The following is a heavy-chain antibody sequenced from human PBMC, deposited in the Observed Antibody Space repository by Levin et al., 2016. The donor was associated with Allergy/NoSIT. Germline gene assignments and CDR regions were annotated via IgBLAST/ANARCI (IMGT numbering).Heavy chain of an antibody. Sequence: VRQAPGKGLEWVAVISFDGSNKYYADSVKGRFTISRDNSKNTLYLQMNSLRAEDTAMYYCARDIYDSSPYYFDYWGQGTLVTVSS. CDR3: ARDIYDSSPYYFDY. J-gene: IGHJ4*02. D-gene: IGHD3-22*01. CDR2: ISFDGSNK. V-gene: IGHV3-30-3*01.